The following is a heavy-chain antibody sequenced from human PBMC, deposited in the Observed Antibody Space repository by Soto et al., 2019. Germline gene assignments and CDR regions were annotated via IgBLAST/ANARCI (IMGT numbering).Heavy chain of an antibody. CDR3: ARDPPLWYSCGHYYYYGMDV. D-gene: IGHD5-18*01. V-gene: IGHV3-74*01. Sequence: GGSLRLSCAASGFTFSSYWMHWVCQAPGKGLVWVSRINSDGSSTSYADSVKGRFTISRDNAKNTLYLQMNSLRAEDTAVYYCARDPPLWYSCGHYYYYGMDVWGQGTTVTVSS. CDR1: GFTFSSYW. J-gene: IGHJ6*02. CDR2: INSDGSST.